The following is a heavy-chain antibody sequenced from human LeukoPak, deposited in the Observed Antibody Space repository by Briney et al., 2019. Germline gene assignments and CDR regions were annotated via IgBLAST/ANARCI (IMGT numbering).Heavy chain of an antibody. Sequence: SVKVSCKASGGTFSSYAISWVRQAPGQGLEWMGGIIPIFGTANYAQKFQGRVTITTDESTSTAYMELSNLRAEDTAVYYCARTASVGATAAALDYWGQGTLVTVSS. D-gene: IGHD1-26*01. V-gene: IGHV1-69*05. CDR1: GGTFSSYA. CDR3: ARTASVGATAAALDY. CDR2: IIPIFGTA. J-gene: IGHJ4*02.